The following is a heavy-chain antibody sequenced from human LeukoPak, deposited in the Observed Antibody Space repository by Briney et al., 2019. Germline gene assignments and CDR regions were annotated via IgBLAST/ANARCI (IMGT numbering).Heavy chain of an antibody. CDR1: GFTFRSYA. CDR2: INSDGSST. V-gene: IGHV3-74*01. D-gene: IGHD4-23*01. J-gene: IGHJ5*02. CDR3: ARGIYGGDSRWFDP. Sequence: PGGSLRLSCAASGFTFRSYAMHWVRQAPGKGLVWVSRINSDGSSTSYADSVKGRFTISRDNAKNTLYLQMNSLRAEDTAVYYCARGIYGGDSRWFDPWGQGTLVTVSS.